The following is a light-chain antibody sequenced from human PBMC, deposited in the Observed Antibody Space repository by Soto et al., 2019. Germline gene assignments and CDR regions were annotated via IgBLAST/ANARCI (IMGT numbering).Light chain of an antibody. V-gene: IGKV1-33*01. CDR3: QQYDNLPTT. CDR1: QDISNS. J-gene: IGKJ5*01. Sequence: DIQMTQSPSSLSASVGDRVTITCQARQDISNSLNWYQQKPGKAPKLLIYDASNLETGVPSRFSGSGSGTEFTYTISSLQPEDIATYYCQQYDNLPTTFGQGTRLVIK. CDR2: DAS.